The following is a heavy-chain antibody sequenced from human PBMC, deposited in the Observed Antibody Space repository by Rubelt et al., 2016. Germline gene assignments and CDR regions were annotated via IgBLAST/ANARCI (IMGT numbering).Heavy chain of an antibody. D-gene: IGHD3-22*01. Sequence: VANIKQDGSEKYYVDSVKGRFTISRDNAKNSLYLQMNSLRAEDTAVYYCAKSMIVVVILDYWGQGTLVTVSS. CDR2: IKQDGSEK. J-gene: IGHJ4*02. V-gene: IGHV3-7*01. CDR3: AKSMIVVVILDY.